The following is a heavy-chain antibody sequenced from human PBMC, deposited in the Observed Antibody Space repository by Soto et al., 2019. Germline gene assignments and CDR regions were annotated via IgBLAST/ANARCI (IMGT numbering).Heavy chain of an antibody. CDR2: ISYDGSDK. CDR1: GFTFNSYA. Sequence: QVQLVESGGGVVQPGRSLRLSCAASGFTFNSYAMHWVRQAPGKGLEWVAVISYDGSDKYYADSVKGRFTISRDNSKNTLYGQMNSLGAEDTAVYYCAGDVTPGGSSAFDIWGRGTMVTVSS. V-gene: IGHV3-30-3*01. CDR3: AGDVTPGGSSAFDI. D-gene: IGHD2-15*01. J-gene: IGHJ3*02.